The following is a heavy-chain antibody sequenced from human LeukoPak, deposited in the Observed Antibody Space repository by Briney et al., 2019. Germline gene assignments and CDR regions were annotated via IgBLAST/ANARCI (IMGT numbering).Heavy chain of an antibody. V-gene: IGHV1-46*01. J-gene: IGHJ4*02. D-gene: IGHD6-19*01. CDR1: GYTFTSYY. CDR3: ARDGAVAGTGSHPPLDYFDY. CDR2: INPSDGST. Sequence: GASVKVSCKASGYTFTSYYIHWVRQAPGQGLEWMGIINPSDGSTSYAQKFQGRVTMTRDTSTSTVYMELSSLRSEDTAVYYCARDGAVAGTGSHPPLDYFDYWGQGTLVTVSS.